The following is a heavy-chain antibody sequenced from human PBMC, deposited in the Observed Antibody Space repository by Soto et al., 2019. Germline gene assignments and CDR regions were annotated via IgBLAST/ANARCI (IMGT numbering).Heavy chain of an antibody. CDR3: ARDLKDYDFWSGYLDV. J-gene: IGHJ6*02. CDR1: GFTFSSYW. D-gene: IGHD3-3*01. Sequence: VGSLRLSCAASGFTFSSYWMSWVRQAPGKGLEWVANIKQDGSEKYYVDSVKGRFTISRDNAKNSLYLQMNSLRAEDTAVYYCARDLKDYDFWSGYLDVWGQGTTVTVSS. V-gene: IGHV3-7*03. CDR2: IKQDGSEK.